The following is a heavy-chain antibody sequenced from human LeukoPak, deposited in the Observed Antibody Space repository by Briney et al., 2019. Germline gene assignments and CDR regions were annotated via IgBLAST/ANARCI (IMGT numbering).Heavy chain of an antibody. J-gene: IGHJ3*02. D-gene: IGHD1-26*01. Sequence: GGSLRLSCAASGFIFSSYGMHWVRQAPDKGLEWVAFIRYDGSRKYYADSVKGRFTISRDNSKNTLYLQMNSLRAEDTAVYYCAKDRWELLRAFDIWGQGTMVTVSS. V-gene: IGHV3-30*02. CDR2: IRYDGSRK. CDR3: AKDRWELLRAFDI. CDR1: GFIFSSYG.